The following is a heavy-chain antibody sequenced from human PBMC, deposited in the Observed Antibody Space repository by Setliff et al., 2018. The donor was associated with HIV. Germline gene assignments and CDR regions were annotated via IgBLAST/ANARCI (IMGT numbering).Heavy chain of an antibody. CDR1: GYTLTELS. CDR2: FDPEDGET. J-gene: IGHJ4*02. V-gene: IGHV1-24*01. CDR3: ATDFPLSSPYYYDSSGYYY. Sequence: ASVKVSCKVSGYTLTELSMHWVRQAPGKGLEWMGGFDPEDGETIYAQKFQGRVTMTEDTSTDTAYMELRSLRSEDTAVYYCATDFPLSSPYYYDSSGYYYWGQGTLVTVSS. D-gene: IGHD3-22*01.